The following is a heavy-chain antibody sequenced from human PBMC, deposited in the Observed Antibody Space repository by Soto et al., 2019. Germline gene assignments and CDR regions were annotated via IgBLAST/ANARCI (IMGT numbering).Heavy chain of an antibody. CDR3: ARDHGYSYGHEDYYYGMDV. D-gene: IGHD5-18*01. CDR2: IYYSGST. V-gene: IGHV4-30-4*01. J-gene: IGHJ6*02. Sequence: SETLSLTCTVSGGSISSGDYYWSWIRQPPGKGLEWIGYIYYSGSTYYNPSLKSRVTISVDTSKNQFSLKLSSVTAADTAVYYCARDHGYSYGHEDYYYGMDVWGQGTTVTVSS. CDR1: GGSISSGDYY.